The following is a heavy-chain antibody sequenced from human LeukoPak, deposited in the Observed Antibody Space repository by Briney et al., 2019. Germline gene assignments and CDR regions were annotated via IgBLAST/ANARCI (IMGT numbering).Heavy chain of an antibody. CDR1: GFTFSIYA. CDR3: ASSCSGGSCYFD. CDR2: ISGRGDTT. J-gene: IGHJ4*02. D-gene: IGHD2-15*01. V-gene: IGHV3-23*01. Sequence: GGSLRLSCAASGFTFSIYAMTWVRQAPGKGLEWVSGISGRGDTTNYADSVKGRFTISRDNAKNSLYLQMNSLRAEDTAVYYCASSCSGGSCYFDWGQGTLVTVSS.